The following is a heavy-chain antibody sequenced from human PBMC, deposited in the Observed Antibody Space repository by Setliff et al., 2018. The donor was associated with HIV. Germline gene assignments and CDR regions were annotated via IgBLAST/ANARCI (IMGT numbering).Heavy chain of an antibody. CDR2: IYYSGST. D-gene: IGHD3-22*01. CDR3: VNSGYDGDYYYYYMDV. V-gene: IGHV4-30-4*08. CDR1: GGSISSGGYF. Sequence: SETLSLTCTVSGGSISSGGYFWSWIRQLPGKGLEWIGYIYYSGSTFYNPSLKSRVTISVDTTKNEFSLNLRSVTAADTAVYFCVNSGYDGDYYYYYMDVWGKGTTVTAP. J-gene: IGHJ6*03.